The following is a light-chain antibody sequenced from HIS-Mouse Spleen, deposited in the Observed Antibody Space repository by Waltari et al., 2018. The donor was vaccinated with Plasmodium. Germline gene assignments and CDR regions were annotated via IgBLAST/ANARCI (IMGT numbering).Light chain of an antibody. CDR1: KLGDKY. V-gene: IGLV3-1*01. CDR3: QAWDSSTVV. J-gene: IGLJ2*01. CDR2: QDS. Sequence: SYELTQPPSVSVSPGQTASITCSGDKLGDKYACWYQQKPGQSPCLGIYQDSKRPSGIPERFSGSNSGNTATLTISGTQAMDEADYYCQAWDSSTVVFGGGTKLTVL.